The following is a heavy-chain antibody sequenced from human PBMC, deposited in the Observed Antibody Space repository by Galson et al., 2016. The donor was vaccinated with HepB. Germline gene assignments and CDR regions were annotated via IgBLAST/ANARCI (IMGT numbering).Heavy chain of an antibody. CDR1: GYTFTNYY. V-gene: IGHV1-18*01. CDR2: IHTGNGDT. CDR3: ARGHCTRTNCYWNFDH. D-gene: IGHD2-2*01. Sequence: SVKVSCKVSGYTFTNYYISWVRQAPGQGLEWLGWIHTGNGDTNYAHIVQGRVTMTTDTSTTTAYMELTSLRSDDTAVYYCARGHCTRTNCYWNFDHWGQGTLVTVSS. J-gene: IGHJ4*02.